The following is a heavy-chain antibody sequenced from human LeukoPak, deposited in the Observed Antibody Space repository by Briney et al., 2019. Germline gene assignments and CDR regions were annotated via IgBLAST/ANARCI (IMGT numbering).Heavy chain of an antibody. V-gene: IGHV4-39*07. D-gene: IGHD3-22*01. J-gene: IGHJ6*03. CDR1: GGSISSSSYY. CDR2: IYHSGST. CDR3: ARTLFMRTMISYYYYMDV. Sequence: SETLSLTCTVSGGSISSSSYYWGWIRQPPGKGLEWIGSIYHSGSTYYNPSLKSRVTISVDTSKNQFSLKLSSVTAADTAVYYCARTLFMRTMISYYYYMDVWGKGTTVTISS.